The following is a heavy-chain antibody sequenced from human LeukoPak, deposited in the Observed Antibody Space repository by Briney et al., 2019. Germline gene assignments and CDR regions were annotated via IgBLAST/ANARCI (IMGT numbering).Heavy chain of an antibody. D-gene: IGHD3-9*01. J-gene: IGHJ3*02. CDR3: ARDSGYDILTGYNDAFDI. V-gene: IGHV1-3*01. CDR1: GYTFTSYA. Sequence: ASVKVSCKASGYTFTSYAMHWVRQAPGQRLEWMGWINAGNGNTKYSQKFQGRVTITRDTSTSTAYMELRSLRSDDTAVYYCARDSGYDILTGYNDAFDIWGQGTMVTVSS. CDR2: INAGNGNT.